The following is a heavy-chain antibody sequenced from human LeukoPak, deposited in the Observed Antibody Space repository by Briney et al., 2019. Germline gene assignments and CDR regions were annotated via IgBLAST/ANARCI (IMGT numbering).Heavy chain of an antibody. CDR3: ATNYFDY. J-gene: IGHJ4*02. Sequence: NPSETLSLTCTVSGGSISSSSYYWSWIRQPPGKGLEWIGYIYYSGSTYYNPSLKSRVTISVDTSKNQFSLKLSSVTAADTAVYYCATNYFDYWGQGTLVTVSS. CDR2: IYYSGST. V-gene: IGHV4-30-4*08. CDR1: GGSISSSSYY.